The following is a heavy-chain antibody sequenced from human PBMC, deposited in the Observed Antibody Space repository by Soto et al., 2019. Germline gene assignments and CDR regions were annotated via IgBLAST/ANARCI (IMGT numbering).Heavy chain of an antibody. CDR1: GGSISSYY. CDR3: ARVVSGPQIPYYFDY. D-gene: IGHD2-21*01. CDR2: IYYSGST. V-gene: IGHV4-59*01. J-gene: IGHJ4*02. Sequence: PSETLSLTCTVSGGSISSYYWSWIRQPPGKGLEWIGYIYYSGSTNYNPSLKSRVTISVDTSKNQFSLKLSSVTAADTAVYYCARVVSGPQIPYYFDYWGQGTLVTVSS.